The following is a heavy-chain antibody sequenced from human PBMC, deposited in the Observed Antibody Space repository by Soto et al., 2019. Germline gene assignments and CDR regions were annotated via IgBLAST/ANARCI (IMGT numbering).Heavy chain of an antibody. Sequence: EVQLVESGGGLVQPGGSLRLSCEASGFTVSSNYMSWVRQAPGKGLEWISIMYSGGDTYYADSVKGRFTISRDNSKNTLSLQMDGLSAAETAVYYCAGRGRSGWYRGGLNYWGQGTLVTVS. CDR1: GFTVSSNY. CDR3: AGRGRSGWYRGGLNY. V-gene: IGHV3-66*01. J-gene: IGHJ4*02. D-gene: IGHD6-19*01. CDR2: MYSGGDT.